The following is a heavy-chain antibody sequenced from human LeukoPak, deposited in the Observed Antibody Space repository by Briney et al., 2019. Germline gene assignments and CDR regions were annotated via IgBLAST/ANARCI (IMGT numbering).Heavy chain of an antibody. CDR1: GGSFFGSH. D-gene: IGHD6-13*01. V-gene: IGHV4-34*01. Sequence: SETLSLTCAVSGGSFFGSHWNWIRQPPGKGLEWIGEINHSGSTNYNPSLKSRVTISVDTSKNQFSLKLSSVTAADTAVYYCAGGSRYYYYYYYMDVWGKGTTVTVSS. CDR3: AGGSRYYYYYYYMDV. CDR2: INHSGST. J-gene: IGHJ6*03.